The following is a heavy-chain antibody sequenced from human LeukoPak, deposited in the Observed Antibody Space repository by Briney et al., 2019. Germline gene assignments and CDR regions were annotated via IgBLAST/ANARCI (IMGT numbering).Heavy chain of an antibody. Sequence: SETLSLTCTVSGGSNSSHYWSWIRQPPGKGLEWIGNIYYSGSTTYNPSLKSRVTTSVDTSKNQFSLKLTSVTAADTAVYYCARSQSSGYDYVYDYWGQGTLVTVSS. CDR3: ARSQSSGYDYVYDY. V-gene: IGHV4-59*11. J-gene: IGHJ4*02. D-gene: IGHD3-22*01. CDR2: IYYSGST. CDR1: GGSNSSHY.